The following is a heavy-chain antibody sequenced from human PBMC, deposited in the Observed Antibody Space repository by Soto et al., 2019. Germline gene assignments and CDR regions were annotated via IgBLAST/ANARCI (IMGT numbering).Heavy chain of an antibody. CDR1: GFIFSDYS. V-gene: IGHV3-23*01. CDR3: AKSLGDHWDEYYFHY. CDR2: ISGVGGST. Sequence: EVQLLESGGDLVQPGGSLRLSCAVTGFIFSDYSMSWVRQAPGKGLEWVSGISGVGGSTYYADSVKGRFTISRDNSKNTLYLQMNSLRAEDTAVYHCAKSLGDHWDEYYFHYWGQGTLVTVSS. J-gene: IGHJ4*02. D-gene: IGHD1-1*01.